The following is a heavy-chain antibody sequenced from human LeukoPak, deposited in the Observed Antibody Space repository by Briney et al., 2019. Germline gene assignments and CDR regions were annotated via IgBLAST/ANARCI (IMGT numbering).Heavy chain of an antibody. J-gene: IGHJ4*02. CDR1: GFTFDEHD. Sequence: PGGSLRLSCAASGFTFDEHDMYWVRQVPGKGLEWACLISKDGGNKHYADSVKGRFSISRDNNRNSLSLQMNSLRSEDTALYFCAKRSGAPNNFDYWGQGALVTVSS. CDR3: AKRSGAPNNFDY. CDR2: ISKDGGNK. D-gene: IGHD1-1*01. V-gene: IGHV3-43*02.